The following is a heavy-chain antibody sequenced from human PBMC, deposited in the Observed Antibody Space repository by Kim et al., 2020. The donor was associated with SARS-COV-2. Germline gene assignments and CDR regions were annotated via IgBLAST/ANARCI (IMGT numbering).Heavy chain of an antibody. V-gene: IGHV1-8*01. J-gene: IGHJ3*02. Sequence: ASVKVSCKASGYTFTNYNINWVRQATGQGLEWMGWMNPNSGNTGFAQKFQGRVAMTRNTSITTAYMELSSLRSEDTALYYCARGKQWLVPDDAFDTWGQGTMVTVSS. CDR1: GYTFTNYN. D-gene: IGHD6-19*01. CDR3: ARGKQWLVPDDAFDT. CDR2: MNPNSGNT.